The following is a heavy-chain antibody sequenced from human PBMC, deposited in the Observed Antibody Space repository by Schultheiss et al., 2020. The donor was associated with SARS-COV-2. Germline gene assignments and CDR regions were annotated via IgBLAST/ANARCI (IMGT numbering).Heavy chain of an antibody. J-gene: IGHJ6*02. D-gene: IGHD3-16*01. Sequence: GGSLRLSCAASGFTFSSYEMNWVRQAPGKGLEWVSAISGSGGSTYYADSVKGRFTISRDNFKNMLYLQMNSLRAEDTAVYYCARDRMITFGGVYGMDVWGQGTTVTVSS. V-gene: IGHV3-23*01. CDR2: ISGSGGST. CDR1: GFTFSSYE. CDR3: ARDRMITFGGVYGMDV.